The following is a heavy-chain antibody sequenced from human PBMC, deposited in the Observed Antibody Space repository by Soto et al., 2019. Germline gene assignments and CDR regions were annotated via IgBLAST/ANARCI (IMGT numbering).Heavy chain of an antibody. J-gene: IGHJ2*01. CDR2: ISYDGTNK. Sequence: HVQLVESGGGVVQPGRSLRLSCAASGFTFSNYGMHWVRQAPGKGLEWVAVISYDGTNKYYADSVKGRFTISRDNSKNTLYLQMNSLRAEDTAVYYCAKSYYDSSGYYSWYFDLWGRGTLVTVSS. V-gene: IGHV3-30*18. CDR1: GFTFSNYG. D-gene: IGHD3-22*01. CDR3: AKSYYDSSGYYSWYFDL.